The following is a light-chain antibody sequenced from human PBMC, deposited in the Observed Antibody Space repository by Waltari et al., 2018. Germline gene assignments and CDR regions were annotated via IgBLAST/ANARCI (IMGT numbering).Light chain of an antibody. CDR3: QQYYSTGT. V-gene: IGKV1-5*01. J-gene: IGKJ3*01. Sequence: IQMTQSPSTLSASVGDRVTITCRASQFISNWLAWYQHQPGKAPKLLIYEASKLKRGGPSRFSGSGSGTEFTLTIASLQAEDVAVYYCQQYYSTGTFGPGTKVDIK. CDR2: EAS. CDR1: QFISNW.